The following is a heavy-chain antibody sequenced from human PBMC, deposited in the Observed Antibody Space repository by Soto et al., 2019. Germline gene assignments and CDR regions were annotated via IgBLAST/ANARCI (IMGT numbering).Heavy chain of an antibody. CDR2: ISYDGSNK. D-gene: IGHD6-13*01. V-gene: IGHV3-30-3*01. J-gene: IGHJ4*02. CDR1: GFTFSSYA. Sequence: GGSLRLSCAASGFTFSSYAMHWVRQAPGKGLEWVAVISYDGSNKYYADSVKGRFTISRDNSKNTLYLQMNSLRAEDTAVYYCARVDEGDSSSWYVGWGQGTLVTVSS. CDR3: ARVDEGDSSSWYVG.